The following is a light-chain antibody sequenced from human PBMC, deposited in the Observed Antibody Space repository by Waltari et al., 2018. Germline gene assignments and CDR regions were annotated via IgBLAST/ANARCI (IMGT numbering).Light chain of an antibody. V-gene: IGLV2-14*03. CDR1: SSDIGANDY. J-gene: IGLJ2*01. CDR2: DVD. CDR3: SSYTRSSRLV. Sequence: QSALTQPASVSGSPGQSITISCTGTSSDIGANDYVSWYQQHPGKATQLIIFDVDKRPSGISIRFSASKSDNTASLTIAGLQAEDEADYYCSSYTRSSRLVFGGGTKLVVL.